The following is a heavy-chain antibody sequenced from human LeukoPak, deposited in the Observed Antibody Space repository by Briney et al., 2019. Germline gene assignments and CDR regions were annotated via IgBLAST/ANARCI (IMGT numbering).Heavy chain of an antibody. V-gene: IGHV3-21*01. CDR1: GFTFSSYR. CDR2: ISSSSSYI. J-gene: IGHJ6*02. Sequence: GGSLRLSCAASGFTFSSYRMNWVRQAPGKGLEWVSSISSSSSYIYYADSVKGRFTISRDNAKNSLYLQMNSLRAEDTAVYYCARGMWLATLQNYYSMDVWGQGTTVTVSS. CDR3: ARGMWLATLQNYYSMDV. D-gene: IGHD6-19*01.